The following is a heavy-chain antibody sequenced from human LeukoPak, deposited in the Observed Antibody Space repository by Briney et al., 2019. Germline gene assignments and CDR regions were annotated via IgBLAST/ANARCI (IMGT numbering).Heavy chain of an antibody. CDR2: ISYDGSIK. D-gene: IGHD3-10*01. V-gene: IGHV3-30-3*01. Sequence: GGSLRLSCAASGLTFSSYAMHWVRQAPGKGLEWVAVISYDGSIKSDADSVKSRFTISRDNSKNTLYLQMNSPRAEDTAVYYCARDRNGGFDYWGQGSLVTVSS. CDR3: ARDRNGGFDY. J-gene: IGHJ4*02. CDR1: GLTFSSYA.